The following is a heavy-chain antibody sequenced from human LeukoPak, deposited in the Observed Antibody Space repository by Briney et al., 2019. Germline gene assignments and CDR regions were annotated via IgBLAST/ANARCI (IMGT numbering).Heavy chain of an antibody. CDR3: VKDRGWNTFDF. D-gene: IGHD1/OR15-1a*01. V-gene: IGHV3-7*01. CDR2: IKEDGTVK. CDR1: GFTVSSNY. J-gene: IGHJ4*02. Sequence: PGGSLRLSCAASGFTVSSNYMSWVRQAPGKGLEWVANIKEDGTVKNYVASVKGRLTISRDNAKKSLFLQMNSLRAEDTAVYYCVKDRGWNTFDFWGQGTLVTVSS.